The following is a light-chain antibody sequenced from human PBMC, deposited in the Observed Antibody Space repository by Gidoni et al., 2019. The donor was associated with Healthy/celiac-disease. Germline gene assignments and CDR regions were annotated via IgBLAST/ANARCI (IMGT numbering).Light chain of an antibody. J-gene: IGKJ5*01. V-gene: IGKV3-20*01. CDR2: GAS. Sequence: EIVLTPSPGTLSLSPGERATLSCRASQSVSSSYLAWYQQKPGQAPRLLIYGASSRATGIPDRFSGSGSGTDFTLTISRLEPEDFAVYYCQQYGSSPPITFXXXTRLEIK. CDR3: QQYGSSPPIT. CDR1: QSVSSSY.